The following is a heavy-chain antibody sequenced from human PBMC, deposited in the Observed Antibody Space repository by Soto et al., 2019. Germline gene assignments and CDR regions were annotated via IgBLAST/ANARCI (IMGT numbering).Heavy chain of an antibody. CDR2: IFSTGST. V-gene: IGHV4-28*01. Sequence: SETLSLTCGVSGSSISSNNWWGWIRQPPGKGLEWIGYIFSTGSTYYNPSLKSRVTMSVDTSNNQFSLRLNSVTAVDTAMYYCATKPNSLYYFDFWGRGTLVTVSS. J-gene: IGHJ4*02. CDR1: GSSISSNNW. D-gene: IGHD5-18*01. CDR3: ATKPNSLYYFDF.